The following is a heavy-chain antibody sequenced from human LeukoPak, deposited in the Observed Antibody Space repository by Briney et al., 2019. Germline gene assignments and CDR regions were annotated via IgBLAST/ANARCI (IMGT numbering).Heavy chain of an antibody. Sequence: GGSLRLSCAAFGFTFSNYWMNWVRQAPGKGLEWVAIIKLDGSVKYYVDSVKGRFSISRDNAKNSVYLQMNNLRAEDTAVYYCARAGTGLDYWGQGTLVTVSS. CDR2: IKLDGSVK. D-gene: IGHD2-8*02. CDR3: ARAGTGLDY. V-gene: IGHV3-7*01. J-gene: IGHJ4*02. CDR1: GFTFSNYW.